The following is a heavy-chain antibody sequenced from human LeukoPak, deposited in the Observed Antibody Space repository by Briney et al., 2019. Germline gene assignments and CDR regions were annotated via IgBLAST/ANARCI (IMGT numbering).Heavy chain of an antibody. J-gene: IGHJ4*02. V-gene: IGHV4-59*01. CDR3: ARSGSSWYLVDY. CDR1: GGSISSYY. CDR2: IYCSGST. Sequence: SETLSLTCTVSGGSISSYYWSWIRQPPGKGLEWIGYIYCSGSTNYNPSLKSRVTISVDTSKNQFSLKLSSVTAADTAVYYCARSGSSWYLVDYWGQGTLVTVSS. D-gene: IGHD6-13*01.